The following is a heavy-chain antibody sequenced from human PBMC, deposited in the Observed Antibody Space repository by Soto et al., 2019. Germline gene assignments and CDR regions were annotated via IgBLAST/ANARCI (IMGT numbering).Heavy chain of an antibody. CDR1: GYTFTGYY. CDR2: INPNSGGT. V-gene: IGHV1-2*04. Sequence: ASVKVSCKASGYTFTGYYMHCVRQAPGQGLEWMGWINPNSGGTNYAQKFQGWVTMTRDTSISTAYMELSRLKSDDTAVYYCARESTANFDWLSLNYYYYGMDVWGQGTTVTSP. D-gene: IGHD3-9*01. CDR3: ARESTANFDWLSLNYYYYGMDV. J-gene: IGHJ6*02.